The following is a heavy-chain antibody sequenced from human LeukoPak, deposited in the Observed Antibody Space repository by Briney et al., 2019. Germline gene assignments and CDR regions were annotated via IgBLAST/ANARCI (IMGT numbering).Heavy chain of an antibody. CDR3: AKGTSGGYDSSGYYFDY. CDR2: ISGSGGST. V-gene: IGHV3-23*01. Sequence: GGSLRLSCAASGFTFSNYAMNWVRQAPGKGLEWVSVISGSGGSTYYADSVKGRFTISRDNSKNTLYLQMNSLSAEDTAVYYCAKGTSGGYDSSGYYFDYWGQGTLVTVSS. CDR1: GFTFSNYA. J-gene: IGHJ4*02. D-gene: IGHD3-22*01.